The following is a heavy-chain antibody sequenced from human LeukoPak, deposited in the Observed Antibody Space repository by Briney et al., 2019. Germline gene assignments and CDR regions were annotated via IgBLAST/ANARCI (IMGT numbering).Heavy chain of an antibody. J-gene: IGHJ4*02. V-gene: IGHV4-59*08. CDR2: FYNSGST. CDR3: ASAKQWLAFDL. CDR1: GASFNSYF. Sequence: SETLSLTCTVSGASFNSYFWSWIRQPPGRGLECIACFYNSGSTSYNDSHKSRVTISVDPSKNQVSLKLTSVTAADTAVYYCASAKQWLAFDLWGQGNLVTVTS. D-gene: IGHD6-19*01.